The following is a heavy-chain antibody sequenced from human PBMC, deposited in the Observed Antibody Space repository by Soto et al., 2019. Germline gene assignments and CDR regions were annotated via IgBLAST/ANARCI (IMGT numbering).Heavy chain of an antibody. J-gene: IGHJ4*02. CDR2: MYHSGST. CDR1: GGSISSGGYY. D-gene: IGHD2-2*01. Sequence: QLQLQESGSGLVKPSQTLSLTCAVSGGSISSGGYYWSWIRQPPGKGLEWIGYMYHSGSTYYNPSLKSRVTISIDRSKNQFSLKLSSVTAADAAGYYCARVPYYWGQGILATVSS. CDR3: ARVPYY. V-gene: IGHV4-30-2*01.